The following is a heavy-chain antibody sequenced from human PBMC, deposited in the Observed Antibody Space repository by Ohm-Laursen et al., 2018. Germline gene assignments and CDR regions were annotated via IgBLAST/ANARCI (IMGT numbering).Heavy chain of an antibody. CDR3: ASGHNYGYDNYYYGMDV. Sequence: GTLSLTCTVSGGSTSNQYWNWVRQSPGKGLEWIGYIYHSGSTKYNPFFNSRVTISVDTSQNQFSLNLRSVTTADTAVYYCASGHNYGYDNYYYGMDVWGQGTTVTVSS. CDR2: IYHSGST. V-gene: IGHV4-59*11. D-gene: IGHD3-16*01. CDR1: GGSTSNQY. J-gene: IGHJ6*02.